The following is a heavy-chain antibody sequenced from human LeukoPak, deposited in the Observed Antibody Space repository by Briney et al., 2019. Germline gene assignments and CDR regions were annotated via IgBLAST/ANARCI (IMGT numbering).Heavy chain of an antibody. V-gene: IGHV1-2*02. J-gene: IGHJ4*02. Sequence: ASVKVSCKASGYTFTGYYMHWVRQAPGQGLEWMGWINPNSGGTNYAQKFQGRVTMTRDTSISTAYMELSRLRSDDTAVYYCARERRYCSSTSCYKALDYWGQGTLVTVSS. CDR3: ARERRYCSSTSCYKALDY. D-gene: IGHD2-2*02. CDR2: INPNSGGT. CDR1: GYTFTGYY.